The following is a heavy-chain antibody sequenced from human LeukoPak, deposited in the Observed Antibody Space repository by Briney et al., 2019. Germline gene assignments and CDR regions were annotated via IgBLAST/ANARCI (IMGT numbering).Heavy chain of an antibody. Sequence: ASVKVSCKASGGTFSSYTISWVRQAPGQGLEWMGRIIPILGIANYAQKFQGRVTITADKSTSTAYMELSSLRSEDTAVYYCAVGGQLLFNWLDPWGQGTLVTVSS. D-gene: IGHD2-2*01. CDR1: GGTFSSYT. CDR2: IIPILGIA. CDR3: AVGGQLLFNWLDP. J-gene: IGHJ5*02. V-gene: IGHV1-69*02.